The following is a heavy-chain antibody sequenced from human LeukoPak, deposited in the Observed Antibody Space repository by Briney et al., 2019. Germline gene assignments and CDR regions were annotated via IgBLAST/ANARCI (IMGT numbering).Heavy chain of an antibody. V-gene: IGHV3-48*01. CDR3: ARDYHSSGWYGSRGYFDL. CDR2: ISSSSSTI. Sequence: GGSLRLSCAASGFTFSSYSMNWVRQAPGKGLEWVSYISSSSSTIYYADSVKGRFTISRDNAKNSLYLQMNSLRAEDTAVYYCARDYHSSGWYGSRGYFDLWGRGTLVTVSS. D-gene: IGHD6-19*01. CDR1: GFTFSSYS. J-gene: IGHJ2*01.